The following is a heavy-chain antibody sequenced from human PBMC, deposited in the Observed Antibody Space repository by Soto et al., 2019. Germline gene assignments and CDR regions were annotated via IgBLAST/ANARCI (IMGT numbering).Heavy chain of an antibody. CDR1: GFTLSGYA. CDR2: ISSNGVGT. CDR3: ARRARPDFYYMDV. J-gene: IGHJ6*03. D-gene: IGHD6-6*01. V-gene: IGHV3-64*01. Sequence: EVQLAESGGGLAQPGGSLRLSCAASGFTLSGYAMDWVRQAPGKGLEYVSGISSNGVGTYYANAVQRRFTISRDNSKNTVYLQMGSLRPEDMAVYYCARRARPDFYYMDVWGKGTTVTVSS.